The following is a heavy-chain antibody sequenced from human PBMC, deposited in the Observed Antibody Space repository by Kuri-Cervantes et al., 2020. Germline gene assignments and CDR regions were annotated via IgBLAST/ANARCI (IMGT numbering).Heavy chain of an antibody. CDR2: TYYRSKWYN. CDR1: GDSVSSNSAA. D-gene: IGHD3-10*01. Sequence: LRLSCAISGDSVSSNSAAWNWIRQSPSRGLEWLGRTYYRSKWYNDYAVSVKSRITINPDTSKNQFSLQLNSVTPEDTTVYYCARVYGSGPLEFDYWGQGTLVTVSS. J-gene: IGHJ4*02. CDR3: ARVYGSGPLEFDY. V-gene: IGHV6-1*01.